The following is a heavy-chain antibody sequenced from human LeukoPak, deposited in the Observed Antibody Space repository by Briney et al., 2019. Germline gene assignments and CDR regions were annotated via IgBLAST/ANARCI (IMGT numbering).Heavy chain of an antibody. Sequence: GGSLRLSCAVSGITLSNYGMSWVRQGPGKGLEWVAGISDSGGRTNYADSVKGRFTISRDNSKNTLHLQMNSLRAEDTALYYCAKATTAIVVDNFFDYWGQGTLVSVSS. CDR2: ISDSGGRT. D-gene: IGHD3-22*01. V-gene: IGHV3-23*01. CDR3: AKATTAIVVDNFFDY. J-gene: IGHJ4*02. CDR1: GITLSNYG.